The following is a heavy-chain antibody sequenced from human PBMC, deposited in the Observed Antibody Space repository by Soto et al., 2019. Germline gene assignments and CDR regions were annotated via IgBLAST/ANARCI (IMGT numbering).Heavy chain of an antibody. D-gene: IGHD3-3*01. Sequence: GGSLRLSCAGSGFILSVYAMSWVRQSAGKGLEWVAIISMNGDEKNYADAVKGRFTISRDNRKNTMYLEMSALSAEDTAVFYCAKAQGAGAFGAAVNWFDAWGQGTPVTVSS. CDR2: ISMNGDEK. CDR3: AKAQGAGAFGAAVNWFDA. CDR1: GFILSVYA. J-gene: IGHJ5*02. V-gene: IGHV3-30*12.